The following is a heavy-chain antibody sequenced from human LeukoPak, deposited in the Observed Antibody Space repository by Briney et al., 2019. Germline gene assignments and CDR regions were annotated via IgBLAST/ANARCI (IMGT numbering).Heavy chain of an antibody. D-gene: IGHD5-12*01. J-gene: IGHJ4*02. CDR3: VSPTADYPFLYYFDS. CDR2: ISSDGNSK. CDR1: GFTFSSYN. V-gene: IGHV3-30*09. Sequence: PGGSLRLSCAASGFTFSSYNMNWVRQAPGKGLEWVAVISSDGNSKNFALSVKGRFAISRDNSKNTLFLQMNNLRSEDTALYYCVSPTADYPFLYYFDSWGQGTLVTVSS.